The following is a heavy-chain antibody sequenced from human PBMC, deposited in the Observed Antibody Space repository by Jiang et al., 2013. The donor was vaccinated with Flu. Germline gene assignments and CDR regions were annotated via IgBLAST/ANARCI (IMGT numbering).Heavy chain of an antibody. V-gene: IGHV1-2*02. Sequence: YCKASGYTFTDYFIHWVRQAPGQGLEWMGWINPSSGGTSFPQKFQGRVTMTRDTSISTAYMEVSSLTSDDTAVYYCAKIGVDTGRGFGYWGQGTLLTVSS. CDR3: AKIGVDTGRGFGY. CDR1: GYTFTDYF. J-gene: IGHJ4*02. CDR2: INPSSGGT. D-gene: IGHD5-18*01.